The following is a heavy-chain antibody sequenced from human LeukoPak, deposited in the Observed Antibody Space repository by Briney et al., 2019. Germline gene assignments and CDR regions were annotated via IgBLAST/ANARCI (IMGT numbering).Heavy chain of an antibody. CDR1: GYTFTGYY. CDR3: ARAFTTFVVVIALEY. J-gene: IGHJ4*02. CDR2: INPNSGGT. Sequence: GASVKVSCKASGYTFTGYYMHWVRQAPGQGLEWMGWINPNSGGTNYAQKFQGRVTMTRDTSISTAYMELSRLRSDDTAVYFCARAFTTFVVVIALEYWGQGSLVTVSS. V-gene: IGHV1-2*02. D-gene: IGHD2-21*01.